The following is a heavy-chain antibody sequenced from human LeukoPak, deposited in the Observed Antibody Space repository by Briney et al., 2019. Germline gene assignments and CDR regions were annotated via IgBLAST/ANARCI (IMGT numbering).Heavy chain of an antibody. D-gene: IGHD3-3*01. CDR2: IIPIFGTA. CDR1: GGTFSSYA. J-gene: IGHJ5*02. Sequence: SVKVSCKASGGTFSSYAISWVRQAPGQGLEWMGRIIPIFGTANYAQKFQGRVTITTDESTSTAYMELSSLRSEDTAVYYCARVPLSTNYDFWSGYYPYNWFDPWGQGTLVTISS. V-gene: IGHV1-69*05. CDR3: ARVPLSTNYDFWSGYYPYNWFDP.